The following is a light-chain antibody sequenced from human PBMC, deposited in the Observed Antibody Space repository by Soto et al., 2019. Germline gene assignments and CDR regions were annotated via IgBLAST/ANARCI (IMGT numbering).Light chain of an antibody. V-gene: IGLV2-23*02. Sequence: QSALTQPASVSGSPGQSITISCTGTSSDVGSHNLVSWYQQHPGQAPKLMIYEVTKRPLGVSTRSSASQSGNTASLRLSGLQAEDEADYCCCSYGGSRALFGGGTQLTVL. J-gene: IGLJ7*01. CDR1: SSDVGSHNL. CDR3: CSYGGSRAL. CDR2: EVT.